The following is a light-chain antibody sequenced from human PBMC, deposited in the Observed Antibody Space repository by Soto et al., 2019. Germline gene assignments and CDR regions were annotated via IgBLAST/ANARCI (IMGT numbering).Light chain of an antibody. Sequence: DIQLTQSPSSLAASLVDRVTVTCRPSQSIDSYLNWYQQKPGKAHKPMIYAASSLQSGASSGFSGSGSGTDFTLTISSLQPEDFVTYYCQQSYSTPFTFGQGTKVDIK. CDR2: AAS. J-gene: IGKJ1*01. CDR1: QSIDSY. CDR3: QQSYSTPFT. V-gene: IGKV1-39*01.